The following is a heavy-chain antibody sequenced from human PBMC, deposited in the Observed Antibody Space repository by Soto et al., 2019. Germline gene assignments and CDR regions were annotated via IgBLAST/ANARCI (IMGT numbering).Heavy chain of an antibody. CDR1: GGTFSSYA. Sequence: ASVKVSFKASGGTFSSYAISWVRQAPGQGLEWMGGVIPIFGTANYAQKFQGRVTITADESTSTAYMELSSLRSEDTAVYYCARGPSIYNWNHPTQDYYYYGMDVWGQGTTVTVSS. D-gene: IGHD1-20*01. CDR3: ARGPSIYNWNHPTQDYYYYGMDV. V-gene: IGHV1-69*13. CDR2: VIPIFGTA. J-gene: IGHJ6*02.